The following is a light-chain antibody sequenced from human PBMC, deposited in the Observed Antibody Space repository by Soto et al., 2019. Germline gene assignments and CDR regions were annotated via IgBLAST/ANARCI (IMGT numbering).Light chain of an antibody. CDR2: GAS. CDR1: QSVSSN. J-gene: IGKJ4*01. V-gene: IGKV3-15*01. Sequence: EIVMTQSPATLSVSPGERATLSCRASQSVSSNLVWYQQKPGQAPRLLTYGASTRATGIPARFSGSGSGTEFALTISSLQFEDFAVYYCQQYSYRLSFGGGTRVEIK. CDR3: QQYSYRLS.